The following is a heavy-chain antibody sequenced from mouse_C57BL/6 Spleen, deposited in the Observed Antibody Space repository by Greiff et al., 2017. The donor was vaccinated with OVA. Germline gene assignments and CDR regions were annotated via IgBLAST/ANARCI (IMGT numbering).Heavy chain of an antibody. V-gene: IGHV1-52*01. D-gene: IGHD1-1*01. Sequence: QVQLQQPGAELVRPGSSVKLSCKASGYTFTSYWMHWVKQRPIQGLEWIGNIDPSDSETHYNQKFKDKATLTVDKSSSTAYMQLSSLTSEDSAVYYCARGGHYGSSYDAMDYWGQGTSVTVSS. CDR1: GYTFTSYW. CDR2: IDPSDSET. CDR3: ARGGHYGSSYDAMDY. J-gene: IGHJ4*01.